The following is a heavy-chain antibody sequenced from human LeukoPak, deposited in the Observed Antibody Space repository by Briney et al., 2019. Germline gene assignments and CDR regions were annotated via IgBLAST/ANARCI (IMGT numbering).Heavy chain of an antibody. Sequence: ASVKVSCKASGGTFSSYAISWVRQAPGQGLEWMGRIIPIFGTANYAQKFQGSVTITTDESTSTAYMELSSLRSEDTAVYYCASDRYYDSSGYYLVFGAFDIWGQGTMVTVSS. V-gene: IGHV1-69*05. CDR2: IIPIFGTA. J-gene: IGHJ3*02. D-gene: IGHD3-22*01. CDR1: GGTFSSYA. CDR3: ASDRYYDSSGYYLVFGAFDI.